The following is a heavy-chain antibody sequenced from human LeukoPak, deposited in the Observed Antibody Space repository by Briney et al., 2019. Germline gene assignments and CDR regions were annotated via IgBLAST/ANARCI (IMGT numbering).Heavy chain of an antibody. Sequence: GGSLRLSCAASGFTVSSNYMSWVRQAPGKGLEWVSAISGSGGSTYYADSVKGRFTISRDNSKNTLYLQMNSLRAEDTAVYYCARTLYSSGFYYFDYWGQGTLVTVSS. D-gene: IGHD6-19*01. CDR1: GFTVSSNY. J-gene: IGHJ4*02. CDR2: ISGSGGST. V-gene: IGHV3-23*01. CDR3: ARTLYSSGFYYFDY.